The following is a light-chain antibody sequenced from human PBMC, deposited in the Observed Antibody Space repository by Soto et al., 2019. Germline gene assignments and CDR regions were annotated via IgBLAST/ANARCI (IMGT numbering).Light chain of an antibody. CDR3: QQRGNWPPTWT. J-gene: IGKJ1*01. CDR1: QSIGYY. Sequence: IVFTLSPSTLSLSPGERATLSCRASQSIGYYLAWYQEKPGQAPRLLIYDASIRATGIPARFSGSWSGTDFTLTINGLEPEDSAVYYCQQRGNWPPTWTFGQGTKVDFK. V-gene: IGKV3-11*01. CDR2: DAS.